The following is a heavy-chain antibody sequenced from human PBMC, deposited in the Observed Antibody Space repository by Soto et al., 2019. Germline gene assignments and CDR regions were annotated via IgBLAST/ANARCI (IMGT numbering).Heavy chain of an antibody. CDR3: ATSQKGYNWNYFDH. CDR2: VFYTGFT. V-gene: IGHV4-39*01. Sequence: PSETLSLTCAVSGASISGSYYYWAGPRHSPGKGPEWIGSVFYTGFTSYNPSLESRVSVSVDTSKSQFSLKLSAVTAADTAVYYCATSQKGYNWNYFDHWGQGALVTVSS. CDR1: GASISGSYYY. D-gene: IGHD1-20*01. J-gene: IGHJ4*02.